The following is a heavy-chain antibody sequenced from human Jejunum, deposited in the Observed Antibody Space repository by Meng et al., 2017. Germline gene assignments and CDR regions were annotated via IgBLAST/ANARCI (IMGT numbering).Heavy chain of an antibody. J-gene: IGHJ4*02. V-gene: IGHV2-5*02. CDR2: IYWDDDK. CDR1: GFSLSTSGVG. D-gene: IGHD3-22*01. Sequence: QITLKESGPTLVKPTQTLTLTCTFSGFSLSTSGVGVGWIRQPPGKALEWLAIIYWDDDKRYSPSLKSRLTITKDTSKNQVVLTMTNMDPVDTATYYCARLPDYYDTSGYYGWGQGTLVTVSS. CDR3: ARLPDYYDTSGYYG.